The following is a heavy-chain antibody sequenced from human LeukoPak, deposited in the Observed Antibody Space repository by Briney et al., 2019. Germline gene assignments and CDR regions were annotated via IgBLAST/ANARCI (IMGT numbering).Heavy chain of an antibody. J-gene: IGHJ3*02. CDR3: AKIQGWFNAAFHI. Sequence: GGSLRLSCAASGFSFSSYGMSWVRQAPGKGLEWVSGISDSGDSTYCADSVKGRFTISRDISKNTLFLQMNSLRAEDTAVYYCAKIQGWFNAAFHIGGQGTMVTVSS. D-gene: IGHD6-19*01. CDR1: GFSFSSYG. CDR2: ISDSGDST. V-gene: IGHV3-23*01.